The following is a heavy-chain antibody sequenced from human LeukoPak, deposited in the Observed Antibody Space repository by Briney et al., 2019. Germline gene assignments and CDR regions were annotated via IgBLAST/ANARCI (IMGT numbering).Heavy chain of an antibody. Sequence: SETLSLTCTVSSGSIRNYYWSWIRQPPGKGLEWIGDIYTGGSTNYHPSLKSRLTISVATSQNQISLKLTSVTAADTAVYYCARFIYSTSCFDYWGPGTLVTVSS. CDR3: ARFIYSTSCFDY. V-gene: IGHV4-4*08. D-gene: IGHD2-21*01. CDR2: IYTGGST. CDR1: SGSIRNYY. J-gene: IGHJ4*02.